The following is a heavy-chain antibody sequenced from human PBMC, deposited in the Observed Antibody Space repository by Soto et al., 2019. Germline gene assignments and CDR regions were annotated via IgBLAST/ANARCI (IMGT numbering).Heavy chain of an antibody. CDR3: AKGYYDSSGYPFDY. D-gene: IGHD3-22*01. CDR1: GFTFSSYA. V-gene: IGHV3-23*01. J-gene: IGHJ4*02. CDR2: ISGSGGST. Sequence: EVQLLESGGALVQPGGSLRLSCAASGFTFSSYAMTWVRQPPGKGLEWVSGISGSGGSTYYADSVKGRFTISRDNSKNTLYLQMNSLRAEDTAVYYCAKGYYDSSGYPFDYWGQGTLVTVSS.